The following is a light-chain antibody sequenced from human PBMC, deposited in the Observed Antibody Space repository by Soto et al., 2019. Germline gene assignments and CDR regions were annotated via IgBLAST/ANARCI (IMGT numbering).Light chain of an antibody. J-gene: IGLJ1*01. CDR1: SGDVGGYDY. CDR2: EVT. V-gene: IGLV2-8*01. Sequence: LTQPPSASGSPGQSVTISCTGTSGDVGGYDYVSWYQQHPGKAPKLMIYEVTKRPLGVPDRFSGSKSGNTASLTVSGLQAEDEADYYCSSYAGSDNPSVFGTGTKVTVL. CDR3: SSYAGSDNPSV.